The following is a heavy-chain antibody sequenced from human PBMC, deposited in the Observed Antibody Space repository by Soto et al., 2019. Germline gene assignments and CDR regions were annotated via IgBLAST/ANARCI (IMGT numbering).Heavy chain of an antibody. Sequence: ASVKVSCKASGGTFSSYAISWVRQAPGQGLEWMGGIIPIFGTANYAQKFQGRVTITADESTSTAYMELNSLRSEDTAVYYCAGSMDYGMDVWGQGTTVTVSS. V-gene: IGHV1-69*13. D-gene: IGHD3-10*01. CDR2: IIPIFGTA. J-gene: IGHJ6*02. CDR1: GGTFSSYA. CDR3: AGSMDYGMDV.